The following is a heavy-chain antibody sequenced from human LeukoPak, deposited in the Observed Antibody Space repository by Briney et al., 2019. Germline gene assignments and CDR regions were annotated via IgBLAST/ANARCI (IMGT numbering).Heavy chain of an antibody. J-gene: IGHJ4*02. CDR3: ARNPPATAEFYFDY. D-gene: IGHD1-14*01. CDR2: INHSGST. Sequence: SETLSLTCTVSGYSISSGYYWGWIRQPPGKGLEWIGEINHSGSTNYNPSLKSRLTISVDTSKNQFSLKLSSVTAADTAVYYCARNPPATAEFYFDYWGQGTLVTVSS. CDR1: GYSISSGYY. V-gene: IGHV4-38-2*02.